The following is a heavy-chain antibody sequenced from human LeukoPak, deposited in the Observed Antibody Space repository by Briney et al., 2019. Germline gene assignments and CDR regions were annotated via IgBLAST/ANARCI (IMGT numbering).Heavy chain of an antibody. CDR2: INHSGST. J-gene: IGHJ5*02. D-gene: IGHD2-15*01. CDR1: GGSFSGYY. Sequence: KPSETLSLTCAVYGGSFSGYYWSWIRQPPGKGLEWIGEINHSGSTNYNPSLKSRVTISVDTSKNQFSLKLSSVTAADTAVYYCARVRCSGGSCYGWFDPWGQGTLATVSS. V-gene: IGHV4-34*01. CDR3: ARVRCSGGSCYGWFDP.